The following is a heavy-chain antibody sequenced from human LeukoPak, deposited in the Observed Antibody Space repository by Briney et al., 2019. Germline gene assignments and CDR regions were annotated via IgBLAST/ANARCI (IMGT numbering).Heavy chain of an antibody. Sequence: GGSLRLSRAASGFTFSNYVMNWVRQAPGKGVEWVSSISSGSTYIYDADSVKGRFTISRENAKNSLYSQMNRLRAEDTAVYYCARITHCSWPKHYYYYMDVWGKGTTVTISS. CDR3: ARITHCSWPKHYYYYMDV. J-gene: IGHJ6*03. D-gene: IGHD6-13*01. CDR1: GFTFSNYV. V-gene: IGHV3-21*01. CDR2: ISSGSTYI.